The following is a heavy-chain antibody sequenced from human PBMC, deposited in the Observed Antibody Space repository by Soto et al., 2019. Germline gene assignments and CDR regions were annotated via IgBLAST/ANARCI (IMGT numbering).Heavy chain of an antibody. CDR3: VREQASGWYYFDY. V-gene: IGHV4-4*02. Sequence: SETLSLTCAVSGGSISSSNWWSWVRQPPGKGLEWIGEIYHSGSTNYNPSLKSRVTISVDKSKNQFSLKLSSVTAADTAVYYCVREQASGWYYFDYWGQGTLVTVSS. CDR2: IYHSGST. J-gene: IGHJ4*02. D-gene: IGHD6-19*01. CDR1: GGSISSSNW.